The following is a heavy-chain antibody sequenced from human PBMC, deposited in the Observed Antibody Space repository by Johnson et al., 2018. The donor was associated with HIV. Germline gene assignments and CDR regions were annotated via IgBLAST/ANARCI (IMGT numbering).Heavy chain of an antibody. D-gene: IGHD3-10*02. V-gene: IGHV3-NL1*01. CDR2: LFSGDTT. Sequence: QVQLVESGGGVVQPGGSLRLSCAASGFTFSSYGMHWVRQAPGKGLEWVSVLFSGDTTYYADSVNGGFTFSKDNSKNTLYLQMNSLRAEDTAVYYCAREAATTFWGWDAFDIWGQGTMVTISS. CDR3: AREAATTFWGWDAFDI. CDR1: GFTFSSYG. J-gene: IGHJ3*02.